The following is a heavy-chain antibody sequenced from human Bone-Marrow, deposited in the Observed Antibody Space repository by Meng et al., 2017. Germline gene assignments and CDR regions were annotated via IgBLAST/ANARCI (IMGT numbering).Heavy chain of an antibody. CDR1: GYTFTGYY. V-gene: IGHV1-2*06. CDR2: INPNSGGT. D-gene: IGHD5-18*01. CDR3: ARREYSYGRVFDY. J-gene: IGHJ4*02. Sequence: ASVKVSCKASGYTFTGYYMHWVRQAPGQGLEWMGRINPNSGGTNYAQKFQGRVTMTRDTSISTAYMELSRLRSDDTAVYYCARREYSYGRVFDYWGQGTLVTVSS.